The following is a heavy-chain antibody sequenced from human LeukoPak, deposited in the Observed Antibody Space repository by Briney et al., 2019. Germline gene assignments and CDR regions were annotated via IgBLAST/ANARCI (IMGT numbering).Heavy chain of an antibody. CDR1: GFTFSSYG. CDR2: ISYDGSNK. V-gene: IGHV3-30*03. J-gene: IGHJ3*02. D-gene: IGHD1-26*01. CDR3: ARESGREPRDDAFDI. Sequence: AGGSLRLSCAASGFTFSSYGMHWVRQAPGKGLEWVAVISYDGSNKYYADSVKGRFTISRDNAKNSLYLQMNSLRAEDTALYYCARESGREPRDDAFDIWGQGTMVTVSS.